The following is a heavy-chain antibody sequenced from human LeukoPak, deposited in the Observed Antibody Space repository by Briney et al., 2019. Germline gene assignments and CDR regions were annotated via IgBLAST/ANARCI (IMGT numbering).Heavy chain of an antibody. D-gene: IGHD1-1*01. CDR3: ARQSSIWNDGTNTDFNS. Sequence: GGSLRLSCAASGFTFSSYERNWVRQAPGKGLEWVSYISSSGFTMYYADSVEGRFTISRDNARNQLYLQMNSLRAEDTAVYYCARQSSIWNDGTNTDFNSWGQGTLVTVSS. CDR2: ISSSGFTM. J-gene: IGHJ4*02. CDR1: GFTFSSYE. V-gene: IGHV3-48*03.